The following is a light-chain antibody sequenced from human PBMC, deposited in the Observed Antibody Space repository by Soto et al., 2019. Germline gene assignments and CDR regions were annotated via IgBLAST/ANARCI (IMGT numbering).Light chain of an antibody. CDR1: SSNIGSNT. CDR2: SNN. J-gene: IGLJ2*01. CDR3: AAWDDSLNGPV. V-gene: IGLV1-44*01. Sequence: QSVLTQPPSASGTPGQRVTISCSGSSSNIGSNTVNWYQQLPGTAPKLLIYSNNQRPSGVPDRFSASKSGTSASLAISGLQSEDEDDYYCAAWDDSLNGPVVGGGTKLTVL.